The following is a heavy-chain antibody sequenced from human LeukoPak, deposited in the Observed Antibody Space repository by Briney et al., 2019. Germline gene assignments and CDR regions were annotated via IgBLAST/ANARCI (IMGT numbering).Heavy chain of an antibody. J-gene: IGHJ6*02. CDR2: ISAYNGNT. V-gene: IGHV1-18*01. CDR1: GYTFTSYG. D-gene: IGHD2-2*01. Sequence: EASVKVSCKASGYTFTSYGISWVRQAPGQGLEWMGWISAYNGNTNYAQKLQGRVTMTTDTSTSTAYMELRSLRSDDTAVYYCASSGYCSSTSCYDLIDYYYYGMDVWGQGTTVTVSS. CDR3: ASSGYCSSTSCYDLIDYYYYGMDV.